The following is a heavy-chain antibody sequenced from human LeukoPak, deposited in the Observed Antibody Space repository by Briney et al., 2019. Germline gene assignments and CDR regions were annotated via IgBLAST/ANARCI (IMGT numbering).Heavy chain of an antibody. J-gene: IGHJ4*02. V-gene: IGHV3-11*05. CDR2: ISSSSSYT. CDR3: ARVGSSGYCFDY. D-gene: IGHD3-22*01. CDR1: RFTFSDYY. Sequence: PGGSLRLSCAASRFTFSDYYMSWIRQAPGKGLEWVSYISSSSSYTNYADSVKGRFTISRDNAKNSLYLQMNSLRAEDTAVYYCARVGSSGYCFDYWGQGTLVTVSS.